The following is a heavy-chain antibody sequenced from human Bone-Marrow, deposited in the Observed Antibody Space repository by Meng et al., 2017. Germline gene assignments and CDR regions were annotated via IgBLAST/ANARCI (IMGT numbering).Heavy chain of an antibody. CDR2: IKSNTDGGTA. Sequence: VQMVESGGGVVQPVRSLRLSCAASGFYFNNAWMSWVRQAPGKGLEWVGRIKSNTDGGTAEYAAPVTDRFTISRDDSKSTLYLQMSGLRIDDTGVYYCTWDDKAVSDYWGQGTLVTVSS. CDR3: TWDDKAVSDY. J-gene: IGHJ4*02. V-gene: IGHV3-15*01. D-gene: IGHD1-26*01. CDR1: GFYFNNAW.